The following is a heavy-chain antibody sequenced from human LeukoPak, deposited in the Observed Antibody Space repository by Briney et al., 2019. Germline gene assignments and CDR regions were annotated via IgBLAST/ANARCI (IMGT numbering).Heavy chain of an antibody. CDR3: ARVGGDLPAAAFDY. J-gene: IGHJ4*02. V-gene: IGHV3-48*03. CDR1: GFTFSSYE. Sequence: PGGSLRLSCAASGFTFSSYEMNWVRQAPGKGLEGVSYISSSGSTIYYADSVKGRFTISRDNAKNSLYLQMNSLRAEDTAVYYCARVGGDLPAAAFDYWGQGTLVTVSA. CDR2: ISSSGSTI. D-gene: IGHD2-2*01.